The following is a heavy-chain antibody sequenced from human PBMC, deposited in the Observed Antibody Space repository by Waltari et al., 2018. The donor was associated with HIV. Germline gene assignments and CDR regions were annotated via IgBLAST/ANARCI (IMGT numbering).Heavy chain of an antibody. J-gene: IGHJ5*02. CDR3: TTEGLYCSGGTCYSRFDP. Sequence: QVPLVQSGAAVKKHGAPVKVSCKVSGYPLSELSKPWMGQAPGKGLEWMGGFDPEQGKTIYAQNFQGRVTMTEDAATDTAYMELSSLRSEDTAVYYCTTEGLYCSGGTCYSRFDPWGQGTLVTVSS. D-gene: IGHD2-15*01. V-gene: IGHV1-24*01. CDR1: GYPLSELS. CDR2: FDPEQGKT.